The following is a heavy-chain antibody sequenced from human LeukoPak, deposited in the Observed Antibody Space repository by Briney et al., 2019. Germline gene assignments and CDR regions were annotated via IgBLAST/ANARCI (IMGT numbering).Heavy chain of an antibody. CDR3: ARRRFVRGPDVVNPFDY. D-gene: IGHD2-8*01. CDR1: GGSISSYY. V-gene: IGHV4-59*08. J-gene: IGHJ4*02. CDR2: IYYSGST. Sequence: SETLSLTCTVFGGSISSYYWSWIRQPPGKGLEWIGYIYYSGSTNYNPSLKSRVTISVDTSKNQFSLKLSSVTAADTAVYYCARRRFVRGPDVVNPFDYWGQGTLVTVSS.